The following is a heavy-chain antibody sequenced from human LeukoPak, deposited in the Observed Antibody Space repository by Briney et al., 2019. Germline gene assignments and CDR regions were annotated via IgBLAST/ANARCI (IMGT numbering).Heavy chain of an antibody. J-gene: IGHJ6*03. Sequence: GGSLRLSCAASGFTVSSYGMHWVRQAPGKGLEWVAFIRYDGSNKYYADSVKGRFTISRDSSKSTLYLQMNSLGAEDTAVYYCAKVRAKAVTTLRLYYYYYMDVWGKGTTVTVSS. D-gene: IGHD4-11*01. CDR3: AKVRAKAVTTLRLYYYYYMDV. V-gene: IGHV3-30*02. CDR2: IRYDGSNK. CDR1: GFTVSSYG.